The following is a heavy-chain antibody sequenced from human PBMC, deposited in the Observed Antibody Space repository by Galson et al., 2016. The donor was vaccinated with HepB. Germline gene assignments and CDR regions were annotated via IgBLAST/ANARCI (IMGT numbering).Heavy chain of an antibody. CDR3: ARGSYSRGHD. CDR2: ISYDASSL. CDR1: GFPFSAYG. J-gene: IGHJ4*02. Sequence: SLRLSCAASGFPFSAYGMSWVRQAPGKGLEWVSDISYDASSLHYADSVKGRFTVSRDISKNTIYLQMSSLRAEDTALYFCARGSYSRGHDWGQGTLVTVSA. D-gene: IGHD3-10*01. V-gene: IGHV3-30*03.